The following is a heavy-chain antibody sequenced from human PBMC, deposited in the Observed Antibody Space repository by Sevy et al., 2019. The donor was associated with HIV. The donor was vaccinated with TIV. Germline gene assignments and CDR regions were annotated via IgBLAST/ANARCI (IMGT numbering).Heavy chain of an antibody. CDR2: ISSSSSYI. J-gene: IGHJ3*02. V-gene: IGHV3-21*01. D-gene: IGHD6-6*01. Sequence: GGSLRLSCAASRFTFSSYSMNWVRQAPGKGLEWVSSISSSSSYIYYSDSVKGRFTISRDNAKNSLYLQMNSLRAEDTAVYYCARLGEYSSSGDAFDIWGQGTMVTVSS. CDR3: ARLGEYSSSGDAFDI. CDR1: RFTFSSYS.